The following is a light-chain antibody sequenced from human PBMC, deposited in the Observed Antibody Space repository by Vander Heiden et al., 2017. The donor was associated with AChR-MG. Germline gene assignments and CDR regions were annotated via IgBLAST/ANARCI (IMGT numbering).Light chain of an antibody. J-gene: IGLJ2*01. CDR1: SGDVGRYNY. CDR3: SSYTITNTVL. Sequence: QSALTQPASVSGSHGQSMTISCTGTSGDVGRYNYVSWYQQHPGKAPKLMIYDVSNRPSGVSNRFSGSKSGNTASLTISGLQAEDEADYYCSSYTITNTVLFGGGTKLTVL. V-gene: IGLV2-14*03. CDR2: DVS.